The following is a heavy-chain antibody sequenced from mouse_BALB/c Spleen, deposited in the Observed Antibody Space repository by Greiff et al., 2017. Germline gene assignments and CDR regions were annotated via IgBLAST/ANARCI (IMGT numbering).Heavy chain of an antibody. Sequence: EVQLVESGGGLVQPGGSLKLSCAASGFTFSSYTMSWVRQTPEKRLEWVAYISNGGGSTYYPDTVKGRFTISRDNAKNTLYLQMSSLKSEDTAMYYCARRNWDDYAMDYWGQGTSVTVSS. CDR1: GFTFSSYT. D-gene: IGHD4-1*01. J-gene: IGHJ4*01. CDR3: ARRNWDDYAMDY. CDR2: ISNGGGST. V-gene: IGHV5-12-2*01.